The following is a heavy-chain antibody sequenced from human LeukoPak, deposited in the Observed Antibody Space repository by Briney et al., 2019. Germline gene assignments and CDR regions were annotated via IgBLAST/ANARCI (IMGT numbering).Heavy chain of an antibody. D-gene: IGHD3-3*01. V-gene: IGHV6-1*01. CDR2: TYYRSTWYN. CDR3: ARGTVGGAFDI. CDR1: GDNVSSNNAA. Sequence: SQTLSLTCAISGDNVSSNNAAWTWLRQSPSRGLEWLGRTYYRSTWYNDYAVSVKSRITINPDTSRNQFSLHLKSVTPEDTAVYYCARGTVGGAFDIWGQGRMVTVPS. J-gene: IGHJ3*02.